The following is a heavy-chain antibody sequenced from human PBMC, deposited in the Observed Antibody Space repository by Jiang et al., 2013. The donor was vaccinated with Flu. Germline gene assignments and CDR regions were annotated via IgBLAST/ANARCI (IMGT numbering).Heavy chain of an antibody. Sequence: EWVGRLKATVMRATDYAEAVQGRFTISRDDSKNTLHLQMNSLRSEDTGVYYCTTTLSGNYPAVWGQGTLVTVSS. CDR3: TTTLSGNYPAV. D-gene: IGHD3-9*01. CDR2: LKATVMRAT. V-gene: IGHV3-15*01. J-gene: IGHJ1*01.